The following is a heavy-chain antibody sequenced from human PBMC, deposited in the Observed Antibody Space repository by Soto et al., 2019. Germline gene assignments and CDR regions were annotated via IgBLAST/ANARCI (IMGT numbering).Heavy chain of an antibody. CDR3: ARHGYYYDSTGYYYFV. Sequence: SETLSLTCTVSGGSVSSTNHYWGWIRQPPGEGLEWIGDLYYSGMTRYNPSLKSRVTISVDTSKDQFSLKLRSVTAADTAVYYCARHGYYYDSTGYYYFVWGQGTQVTVSS. J-gene: IGHJ4*02. CDR1: GGSVSSTNHY. CDR2: LYYSGMT. V-gene: IGHV4-39*01. D-gene: IGHD3-22*01.